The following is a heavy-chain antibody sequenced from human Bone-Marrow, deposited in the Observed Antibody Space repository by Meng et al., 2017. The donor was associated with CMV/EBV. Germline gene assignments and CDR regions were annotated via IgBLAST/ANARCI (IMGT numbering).Heavy chain of an antibody. CDR1: GFTFSSYA. CDR3: ARDSRDGYNYQYYYLDY. CDR2: ISSNGGST. V-gene: IGHV3-64*02. J-gene: IGHJ4*02. D-gene: IGHD5-24*01. Sequence: GVLKISCAASGFTFSSYAMHWVRQAPGKGLEYVSAISSNGGSTYYADSVKGRFTISRDNSKNTLYLQMGSLRAEDQAVYYCARDSRDGYNYQYYYLDYWGQGTLVTVSS.